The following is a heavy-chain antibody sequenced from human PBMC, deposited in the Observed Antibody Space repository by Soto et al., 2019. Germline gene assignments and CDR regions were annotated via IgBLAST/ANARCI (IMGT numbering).Heavy chain of an antibody. CDR2: ISNSGTTV. CDR3: ARDTLPTDFGLGWDV. Sequence: QVQLVESGGGLVKPGGSLRLSCAASNFIFSDYYLSWIRQAPGKGLEWVSYISNSGTTVYYADSVKGQFTISRDNAKKSLYLQMNSLRAEDTAVYYCARDTLPTDFGLGWDVWGQGTTVTVSS. V-gene: IGHV3-11*01. J-gene: IGHJ6*02. D-gene: IGHD4-17*01. CDR1: NFIFSDYY.